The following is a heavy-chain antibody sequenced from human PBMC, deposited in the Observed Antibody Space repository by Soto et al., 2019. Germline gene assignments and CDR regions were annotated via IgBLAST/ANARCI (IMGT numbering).Heavy chain of an antibody. J-gene: IGHJ4*02. V-gene: IGHV4-59*01. CDR2: IHYNGAT. D-gene: IGHD6-13*01. CDR1: GGSMRNYF. Sequence: SETLSLTCTVSGGSMRNYFWTWIRQPPGKGLEWIGYIHYNGATSFFPSYNPSLRSRVTISEDTSKNQFSLKLLSVTTADTAVYFCAAGEASSRNLAPYYLDFCGQGTLVTVSS. CDR3: AAGEASSRNLAPYYLDF.